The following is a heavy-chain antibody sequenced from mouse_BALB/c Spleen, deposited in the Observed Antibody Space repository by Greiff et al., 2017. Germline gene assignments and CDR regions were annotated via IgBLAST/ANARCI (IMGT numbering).Heavy chain of an antibody. Sequence: VQLKESGGGLVQPGGSLRLSCATSGFTFTDYYMSWVRQPPGKALEWLGFIRNKANGYTTEYSASVKGRFTISRDNSQSILYLQMNTLRAEDSATYYCARGYGSYVYYGMDYWGQGTSVTVSS. CDR1: GFTFTDYY. CDR3: ARGYGSYVYYGMDY. J-gene: IGHJ4*01. D-gene: IGHD1-1*02. V-gene: IGHV7-3*02. CDR2: IRNKANGYTT.